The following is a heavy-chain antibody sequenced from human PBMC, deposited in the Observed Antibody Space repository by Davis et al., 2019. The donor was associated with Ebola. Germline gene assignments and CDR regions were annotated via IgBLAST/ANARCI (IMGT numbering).Heavy chain of an antibody. J-gene: IGHJ6*02. CDR2: IKQDGSEK. V-gene: IGHV3-7*01. D-gene: IGHD3-3*01. CDR1: GFTFSSYW. CDR3: AREWKTYYDFWSGYPDYYYGMDV. Sequence: GGSLRLSCAASGFTFSSYWMHWVRQAPAKGLEWVANIKQDGSEKYYVDSVKGRFTISRDNAKNSLYLQMNSLRAEDTAVYYCAREWKTYYDFWSGYPDYYYGMDVWGQGTTVTVSS.